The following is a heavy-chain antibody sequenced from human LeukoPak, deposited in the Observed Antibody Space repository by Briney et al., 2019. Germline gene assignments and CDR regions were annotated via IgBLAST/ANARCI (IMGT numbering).Heavy chain of an antibody. CDR2: IYTSGST. J-gene: IGHJ4*02. CDR3: AREVGQYSSGWLSSEFYFDY. CDR1: GGSIRSYS. D-gene: IGHD6-19*01. V-gene: IGHV4-4*07. Sequence: SETLSLTCSVSGGSIRSYSWSWIRQPAGKGLEWIGRIYTSGSTNYNPSLKSRVTMSVDTSKNQFSLKLSSVTAADTAVYYCAREVGQYSSGWLSSEFYFDYWGQGTLVTVSS.